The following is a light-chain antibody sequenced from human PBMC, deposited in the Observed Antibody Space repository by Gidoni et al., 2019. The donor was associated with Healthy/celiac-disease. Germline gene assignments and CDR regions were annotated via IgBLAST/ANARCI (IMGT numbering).Light chain of an antibody. Sequence: QSALNQPPSASGSPGQSVTISCTGTSSDVGGYNYVSWYQQHPGKAPKLMIYEVSKRPSGVPDRFSGSKSGNTASLTVSGLQAEDEADYYCSSYAGSNVVFGGGTKLTVL. V-gene: IGLV2-8*01. J-gene: IGLJ2*01. CDR2: EVS. CDR1: SSDVGGYNY. CDR3: SSYAGSNVV.